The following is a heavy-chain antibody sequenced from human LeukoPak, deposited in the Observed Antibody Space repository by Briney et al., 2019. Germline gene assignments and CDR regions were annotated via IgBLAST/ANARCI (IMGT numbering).Heavy chain of an antibody. CDR2: FDPEDGET. CDR1: GYTLTELS. CDR3: ATDPVLRFLNPGLPLRL. V-gene: IGHV1-24*01. J-gene: IGHJ4*02. Sequence: ASVKVSCKVSGYTLTELSMHWVRQAPGKGLEWMGGFDPEDGETIYAQKFQGRVTMTEDTSTDTAYMELSSLRSEDTAVYYCATDPVLRFLNPGLPLRLWGQGTLVTVSS. D-gene: IGHD3-3*01.